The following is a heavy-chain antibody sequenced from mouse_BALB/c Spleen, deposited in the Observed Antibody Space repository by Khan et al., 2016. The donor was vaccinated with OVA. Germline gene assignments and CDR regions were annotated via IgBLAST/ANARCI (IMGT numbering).Heavy chain of an antibody. CDR3: AKCVWSYYYSLDY. CDR2: IWGGGST. Sequence: VQLQESGPGLVAPSQSLSITCTVSGFSLNDYGVSWIRQPPGKGLEWLGVIWGGGSTYYNSALKSRLSISKDNSKSQVFLKMSSQQTDDTDMYYCAKCVWSYYYSLDYWGQGTSVTVSS. J-gene: IGHJ4*01. CDR1: GFSLNDYG. V-gene: IGHV2-6-5*01.